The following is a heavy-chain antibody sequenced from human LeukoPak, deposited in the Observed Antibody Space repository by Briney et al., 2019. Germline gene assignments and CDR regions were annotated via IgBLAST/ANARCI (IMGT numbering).Heavy chain of an antibody. CDR3: ARRHYDPFLLYGMDV. CDR2: IYPGDSDT. V-gene: IGHV5-51*01. J-gene: IGHJ6*02. D-gene: IGHD3-3*01. CDR1: GYSFTSYW. Sequence: GESLKISCKGSGYSFTSYWTGWVRQMPGKGLEWMGIIYPGDSDTRYSPSFQGQVTISADKSISTAYLQWSSLKASDTAMYYCARRHYDPFLLYGMDVWGQGTTVTVSS.